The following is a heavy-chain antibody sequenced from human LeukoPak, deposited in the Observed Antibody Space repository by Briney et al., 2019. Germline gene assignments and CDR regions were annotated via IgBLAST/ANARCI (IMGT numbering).Heavy chain of an antibody. CDR3: ARDRGQLAYERSSYYYMDV. Sequence: GASVKVSCKASGYTFTSYDINWVRQATGQGLEWMGWINPNSGGTNYAQKFQGRVTMTRDTSISTAYMELSRLRSDDTAVYYCARDRGQLAYERSSYYYMDVWGKGTTVTVSS. J-gene: IGHJ6*03. D-gene: IGHD6-6*01. V-gene: IGHV1-2*02. CDR1: GYTFTSYD. CDR2: INPNSGGT.